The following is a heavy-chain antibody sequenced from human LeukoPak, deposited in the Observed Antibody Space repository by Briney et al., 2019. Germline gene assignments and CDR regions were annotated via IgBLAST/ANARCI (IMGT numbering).Heavy chain of an antibody. J-gene: IGHJ4*02. Sequence: PGGSLRLSCAASRFTFSNYAMSWVRQAPGKGLEWVSAISGSGGSTYYADSVKGRFTISRDNSKNTLYLQMNSLRAEDTAVYYCAKSRRIGYGEPFDYWGQGTLVTVSS. D-gene: IGHD4/OR15-4a*01. CDR1: RFTFSNYA. CDR3: AKSRRIGYGEPFDY. CDR2: ISGSGGST. V-gene: IGHV3-23*01.